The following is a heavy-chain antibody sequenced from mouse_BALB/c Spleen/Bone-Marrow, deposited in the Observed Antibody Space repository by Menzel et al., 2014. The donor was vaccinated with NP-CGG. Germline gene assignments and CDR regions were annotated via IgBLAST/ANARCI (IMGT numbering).Heavy chain of an antibody. V-gene: IGHV6-6*02. CDR3: TTGFAY. CDR2: IRLKSNNYAT. CDR1: GFTFSNYW. Sequence: EVKLEESGGGLVQPGGSIKLSCVASGFTFSNYWMNWVRQFPEKGLEWVAEIRLKSNNYATHYAESVKGRFAISRDDSKSSVYLQMNDLRAEDTGIYYCTTGFAYWGQGTLVTVSA. J-gene: IGHJ3*01.